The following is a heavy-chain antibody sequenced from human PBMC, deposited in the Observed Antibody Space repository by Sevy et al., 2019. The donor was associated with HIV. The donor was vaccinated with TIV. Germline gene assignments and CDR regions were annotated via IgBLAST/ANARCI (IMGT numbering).Heavy chain of an antibody. V-gene: IGHV3-21*01. CDR3: ARDYGGLNAFDF. CDR1: GFIFSSYS. CDR2: ISRSNTYI. Sequence: GGSLRLSCVASGFIFSSYSMNWVRQAPGKGLEWVASISRSNTYIYYADSVKGRFTISRDDAKNSLYLQMNSLRAEDTAVYYCARDYGGLNAFDFWGQGTMVTVSS. J-gene: IGHJ3*01. D-gene: IGHD4-17*01.